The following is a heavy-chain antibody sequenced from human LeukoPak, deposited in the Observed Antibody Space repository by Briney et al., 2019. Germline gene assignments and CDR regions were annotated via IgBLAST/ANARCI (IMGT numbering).Heavy chain of an antibody. CDR1: GFAFNIYP. V-gene: IGHV3-23*01. J-gene: IGHJ4*02. CDR3: ARGDSGSYLTQFDY. D-gene: IGHD1-26*01. CDR2: VGLGGDT. Sequence: GGSLRLSCAASGFAFNIYPMTWVRQAPGEGLQWVSTVGLGGDTYYADSVKGRFTISRDNSKNTVYLQMSSLRSEDTAVYYCARGDSGSYLTQFDYWGQGTLVTVSS.